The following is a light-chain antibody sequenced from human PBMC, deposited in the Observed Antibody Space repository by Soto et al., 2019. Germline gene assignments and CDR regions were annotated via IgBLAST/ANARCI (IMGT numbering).Light chain of an antibody. CDR2: GAS. CDR1: QSVSSNY. Sequence: EIVLTQSPGTLSLSPGERATLSCRASQSVSSNYLVWYQQKPGQAPRLLIYGASSRATGIPDRFSGSGSGADFTLTISRLEPEDFAVYYCQQYGSSPITFGQGTRLEI. V-gene: IGKV3-20*01. J-gene: IGKJ5*01. CDR3: QQYGSSPIT.